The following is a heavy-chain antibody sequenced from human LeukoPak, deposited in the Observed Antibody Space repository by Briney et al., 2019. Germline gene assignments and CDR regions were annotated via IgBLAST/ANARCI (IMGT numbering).Heavy chain of an antibody. CDR3: ARAKGIAAAGNWFDP. CDR1: GYTFTSYG. V-gene: IGHV1-18*01. D-gene: IGHD6-13*01. Sequence: ASVKVSCKASGYTFTSYGISWVRQAPGQGLEWMGWISAYNGNTNYAQKLQGRVTMTTDTSTSTAYMELRSLRSDDTAVYYCARAKGIAAAGNWFDPWGQGTLVTVSS. CDR2: ISAYNGNT. J-gene: IGHJ5*02.